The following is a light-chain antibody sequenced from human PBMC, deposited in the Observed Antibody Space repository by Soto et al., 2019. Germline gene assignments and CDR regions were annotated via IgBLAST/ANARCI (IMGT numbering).Light chain of an antibody. CDR1: QSVSSSY. Sequence: EIVLTQSPGTLSLSPGERATLSCRASQSVSSSYLAWYQQKPGQAPRLLIYDASSRATGIPDRFSGSGSGPDFTLTISRLEPEDFAVYYCQQYGSSPIFTFGPGTKVDIK. V-gene: IGKV3-20*01. J-gene: IGKJ3*01. CDR2: DAS. CDR3: QQYGSSPIFT.